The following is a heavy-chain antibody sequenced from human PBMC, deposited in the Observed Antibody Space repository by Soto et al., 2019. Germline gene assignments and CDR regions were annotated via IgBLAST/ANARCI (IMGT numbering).Heavy chain of an antibody. V-gene: IGHV5-51*01. Sequence: GESLKISCKGFGYSFTNYWIGWVRQTPGKGLEWMGIIYPGDSDTRYSPSFQGQVTISADKSITTAYLQWSSLKASDTATYYGARQVSGYGDSEHPYYYYYCMDVWGQGTTVTVSS. J-gene: IGHJ6*02. CDR3: ARQVSGYGDSEHPYYYYYCMDV. CDR2: IYPGDSDT. CDR1: GYSFTNYW. D-gene: IGHD4-17*01.